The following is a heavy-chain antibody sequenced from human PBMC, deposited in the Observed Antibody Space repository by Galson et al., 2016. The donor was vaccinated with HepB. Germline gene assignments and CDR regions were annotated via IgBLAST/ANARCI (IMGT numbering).Heavy chain of an antibody. CDR1: GGTFSSYG. D-gene: IGHD3-22*01. V-gene: IGHV1-69*06. Sequence: SVKVSCKASGGTFSSYGISWVRQAPGQGLEWMGWIIPRFGTAKFAQNFQGRVTITADKSTSTAYLELGSLRSDDTAVYYCARETYYHDTSGYSMYYFDYWGQGTLVTVSS. CDR2: IIPRFGTA. CDR3: ARETYYHDTSGYSMYYFDY. J-gene: IGHJ4*02.